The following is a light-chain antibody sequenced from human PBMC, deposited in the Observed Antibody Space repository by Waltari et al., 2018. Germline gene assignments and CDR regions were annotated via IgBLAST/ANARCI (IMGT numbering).Light chain of an antibody. V-gene: IGLV2-23*02. CDR2: EVT. CDR1: SSDVGRYKF. CDR3: CSYAGDRTFV. Sequence: QSALTQPASVSGSPGQSITISCTGTSSDVGRYKFVSWYQQSPGKAPKFLIYEVTKRPSGVSNRFSGSKSGNTASLTISGLQAEDEADYYCCSYAGDRTFVFGTGTKVTVL. J-gene: IGLJ1*01.